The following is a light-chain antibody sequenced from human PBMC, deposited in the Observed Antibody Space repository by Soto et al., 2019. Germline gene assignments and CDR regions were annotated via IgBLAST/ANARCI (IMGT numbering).Light chain of an antibody. V-gene: IGKV3-20*01. CDR2: GAS. CDR1: QSVSSH. CDR3: QQYGNSPPLT. J-gene: IGKJ4*01. Sequence: EMVLTQSPRTLSLSPGERATLSCKASQSVSSHLAWYQQRPGQAPRLLIYGASSRATGIPDRFSGSGSGTDFTLTISRLEPEDFALYYCQQYGNSPPLTFGGGTKVDIK.